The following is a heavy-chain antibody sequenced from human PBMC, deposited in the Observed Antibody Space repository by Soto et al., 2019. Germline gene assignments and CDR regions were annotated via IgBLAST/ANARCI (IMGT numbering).Heavy chain of an antibody. V-gene: IGHV3-30*03. J-gene: IGHJ6*02. Sequence: GGSLRLSCAASVFTMSSYDMYWVRQAPGKGLEWLAVISNDGSNKYYADSVMGRFTISRDNSKNTVYLQMISLRAEDTAVYYCALLGGIAANYYGMDVWGQGTTVTVSS. CDR3: ALLGGIAANYYGMDV. CDR2: ISNDGSNK. CDR1: VFTMSSYD. D-gene: IGHD6-25*01.